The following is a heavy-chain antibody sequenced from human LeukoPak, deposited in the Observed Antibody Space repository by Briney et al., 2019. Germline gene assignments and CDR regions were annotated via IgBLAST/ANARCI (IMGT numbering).Heavy chain of an antibody. CDR1: GFTFSSYG. J-gene: IGHJ6*02. CDR2: IWYDGSNK. Sequence: GGSLRLSCAASGFTFSSYGMQWVRQAPGKGLEWVAVIWYDGSNKYYADSVKGRFTISRDNSKNTLYLQMNSLRAEDTAVYYCARAGQWLRIYGMDVWGQGTTVTVSS. D-gene: IGHD5-12*01. V-gene: IGHV3-33*08. CDR3: ARAGQWLRIYGMDV.